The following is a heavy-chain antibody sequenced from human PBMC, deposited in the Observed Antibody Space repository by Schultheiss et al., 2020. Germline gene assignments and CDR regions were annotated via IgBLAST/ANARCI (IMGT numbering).Heavy chain of an antibody. D-gene: IGHD6-13*01. Sequence: SETLSLTCTVSGGSISSGGYYWSWIRQHPGKGLEWIGYIYYSGSTYYNPSLKSLVTISVDTSKNQFSLKLSSVTAADTAVYYCARGAGGQLGYWGQGTLVTVSS. CDR3: ARGAGGQLGY. V-gene: IGHV4-31*01. J-gene: IGHJ4*02. CDR1: GGSISSGGYY. CDR2: IYYSGST.